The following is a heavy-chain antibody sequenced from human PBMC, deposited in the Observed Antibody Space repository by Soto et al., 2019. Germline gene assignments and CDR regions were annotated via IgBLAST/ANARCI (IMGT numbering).Heavy chain of an antibody. J-gene: IGHJ6*02. V-gene: IGHV3-11*04. CDR1: RFTFSDYY. CDR2: TSSSSSTI. Sequence: PGGSLRLSCAASRFTFSDYYMSWIRQAPGKGLEWVSYTSSSSSTIYYADSVKGRFTISRDNAKNSLYLQMNSLRAEDTAVYYCARDSSPYYYYYGMDVWGQGTTVTVSS. CDR3: ARDSSPYYYYYGMDV. D-gene: IGHD2-2*01.